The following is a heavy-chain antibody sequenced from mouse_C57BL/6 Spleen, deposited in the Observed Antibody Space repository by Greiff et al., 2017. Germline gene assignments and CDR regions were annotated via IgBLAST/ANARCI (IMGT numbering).Heavy chain of an antibody. CDR3: ARSGIYYGNYWFAY. CDR2: IDPSDSET. D-gene: IGHD2-1*01. CDR1: GYTFTSYW. V-gene: IGHV1-52*01. J-gene: IGHJ3*01. Sequence: QVQLQQPGAELVRPGSSVKLSCKASGYTFTSYWMHWVKQRPIQGLEWIGNIDPSDSETHYNQKFKDKATLTVDKSSSTAYMQLSSLTSEDSAVYYCARSGIYYGNYWFAYWGQGTLVTVSA.